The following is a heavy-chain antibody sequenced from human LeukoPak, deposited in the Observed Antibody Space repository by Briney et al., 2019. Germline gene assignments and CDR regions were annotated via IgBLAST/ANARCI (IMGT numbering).Heavy chain of an antibody. Sequence: GGSLRLSCAASGFTFSDHYMSWIRQAPGKGLEWISYISSSGISIYYADSVKGRFTVSRDNAKNSLFLQMSSLRAEGTAVYYCARDPFYYDSSAYFSNFDYWGQGALVTVSS. J-gene: IGHJ4*02. V-gene: IGHV3-11*01. CDR2: ISSSGISI. CDR1: GFTFSDHY. CDR3: ARDPFYYDSSAYFSNFDY. D-gene: IGHD3-22*01.